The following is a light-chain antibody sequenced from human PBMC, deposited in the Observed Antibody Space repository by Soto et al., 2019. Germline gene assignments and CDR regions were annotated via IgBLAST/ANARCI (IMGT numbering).Light chain of an antibody. CDR1: SSDIGAYNP. V-gene: IGLV2-14*03. Sequence: QSALTQPASVSASPGQSITISCTGTSSDIGAYNPVSWYQQHPGEAPQLIIYDVSYRPSGISSRFSGSKSGNTASLTVSGLQADDDADYYCASYTTGRIRVFGGGTKLTVL. CDR3: ASYTTGRIRV. J-gene: IGLJ2*01. CDR2: DVS.